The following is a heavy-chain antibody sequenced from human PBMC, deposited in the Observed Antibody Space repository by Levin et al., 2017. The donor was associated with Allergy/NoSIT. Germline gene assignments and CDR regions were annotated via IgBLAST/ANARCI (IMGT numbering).Heavy chain of an antibody. J-gene: IGHJ4*02. CDR2: ISSDGSKT. V-gene: IGHV3-74*01. CDR3: ARGNAHAKDY. Sequence: HAGGSLRLSCAASGFTFSSYWMHWVRQAPGKGLVWVSGISSDGSKTSYAGSVKGRLTISRDNAKNTLYLQMNSLRAEDTAVFYCARGNAHAKDYWGQGTLVTVSS. D-gene: IGHD2-2*01. CDR1: GFTFSSYW.